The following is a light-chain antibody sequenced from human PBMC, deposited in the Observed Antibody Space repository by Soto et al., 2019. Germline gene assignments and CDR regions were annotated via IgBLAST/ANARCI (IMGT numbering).Light chain of an antibody. CDR2: DTS. V-gene: IGKV3-11*01. J-gene: IGKJ1*01. CDR1: QSVSNNY. Sequence: EIVLTQSPATLSLSPGERATLSCRASQSVSNNYLAWYQQKPGQAPRLLIYDTSDRASGIPARFSGSGSGTDFTLTISSLEPEDFAVFYCQQRSVWPWTFGQGTKVDI. CDR3: QQRSVWPWT.